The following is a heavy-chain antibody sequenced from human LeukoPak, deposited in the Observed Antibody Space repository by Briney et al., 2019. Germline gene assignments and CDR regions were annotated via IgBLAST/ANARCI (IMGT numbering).Heavy chain of an antibody. V-gene: IGHV4-4*07. D-gene: IGHD1-14*01. CDR1: GGSISSYF. Sequence: SETLSLTCTVSGGSISSYFWNWIRQPAGKGLEWIGRMYSSGGTKYNPSLESRVTMSVDTSKNQFSLKLSSVTAVDTAVYYCAKALSGTSFPAAFDPWGQGTLVTVSS. CDR2: MYSSGGT. J-gene: IGHJ5*02. CDR3: AKALSGTSFPAAFDP.